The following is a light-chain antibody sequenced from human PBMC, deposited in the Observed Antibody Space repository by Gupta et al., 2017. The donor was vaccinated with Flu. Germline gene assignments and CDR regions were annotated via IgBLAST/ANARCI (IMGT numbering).Light chain of an antibody. V-gene: IGLV2-14*03. CDR3: NSYSSSSTLIV. CDR1: SSDVGGYDY. CDR2: DVS. J-gene: IGLJ2*01. Sequence: SSDVGGYDYVSWYQQHPGKAPKLMIYDVSNRPSGVSNRFPGSKSGNTASLTISGLQAEDEADYYCNSYSSSSTLIVFGGGTKLTVL.